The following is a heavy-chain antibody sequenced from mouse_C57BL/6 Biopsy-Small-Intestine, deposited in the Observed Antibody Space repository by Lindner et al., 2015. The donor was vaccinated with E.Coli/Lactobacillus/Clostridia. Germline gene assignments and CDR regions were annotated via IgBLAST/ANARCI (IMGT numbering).Heavy chain of an antibody. CDR3: ARRGSSSSGYYYSMDV. Sequence: SVKVSCKASGYTFTSYYMHWVRQAPGQGLEWMGIINPSGGSTSYAQKFQGRATMTRDTSTSTVYMELSSLRSEDTAVYYCARRGSSSSGYYYSMDVWGQGTTVTVSS. CDR1: GYTFTSYY. J-gene: IGHJ1*01. D-gene: IGHD2-3*01. CDR2: INPSGGST. V-gene: IGHV1-64*01.